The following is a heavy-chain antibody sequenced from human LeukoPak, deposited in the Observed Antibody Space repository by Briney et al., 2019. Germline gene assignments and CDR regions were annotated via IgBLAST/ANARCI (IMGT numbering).Heavy chain of an antibody. D-gene: IGHD6-13*01. CDR3: ARDTADSSSWYGLDY. CDR2: INSSGGST. V-gene: IGHV1-46*01. Sequence: GASVKVSCKASGYTFTSYYMHWVRQAPGQGLEWMGIINSSGGSTSYAQKFQGRVTMTRDMSTSTVYMELSSLRSEDTAVYYCARDTADSSSWYGLDYWGQGTLVTVSS. J-gene: IGHJ4*02. CDR1: GYTFTSYY.